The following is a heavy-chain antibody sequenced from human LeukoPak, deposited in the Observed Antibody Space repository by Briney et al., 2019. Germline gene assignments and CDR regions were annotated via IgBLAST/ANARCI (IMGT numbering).Heavy chain of an antibody. CDR1: GYSFTQFW. CDR2: IFPGDSNS. CDR3: ARRDYDILSGRIGVGYHDGMDV. V-gene: IGHV5-51*01. D-gene: IGHD3-9*01. Sequence: HGEPLKISCKGSGYSFTQFWIGWVRQMPGKGLEWVGIIFPGDSNSRYSPSFQGQVIISADKSIRTAYLQWSSLKPSDTATYYCARRDYDILSGRIGVGYHDGMDVWGQGTTVTVS. J-gene: IGHJ6*02.